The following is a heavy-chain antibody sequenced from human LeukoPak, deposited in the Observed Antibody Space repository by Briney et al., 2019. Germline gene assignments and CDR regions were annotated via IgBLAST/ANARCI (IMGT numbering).Heavy chain of an antibody. D-gene: IGHD2-2*02. J-gene: IGHJ6*03. Sequence: SETLSLTCTVSGGSISSYYWSWIRQPPGRGLGWIGYIFYSGSTNYNPSLKSRVTISVDTSKNQFSLKLSSVTAADTAVYYCARGGSCSSTSCYTGGFYYYYMDVWGKGTTVTVSS. CDR2: IFYSGST. CDR3: ARGGSCSSTSCYTGGFYYYYMDV. V-gene: IGHV4-59*01. CDR1: GGSISSYY.